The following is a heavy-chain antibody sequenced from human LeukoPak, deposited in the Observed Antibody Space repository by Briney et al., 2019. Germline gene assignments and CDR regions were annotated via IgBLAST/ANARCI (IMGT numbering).Heavy chain of an antibody. D-gene: IGHD3-10*01. V-gene: IGHV1-2*02. J-gene: IGHJ4*02. CDR3: ARGAWIGSGSPYYFDY. CDR2: INPNSGGT. Sequence: ASVKVSCTASGYIFTGYYMHWVRQAPGQGLEWMGWINPNSGGTNHAQKFQGRVTMTGDTSISTAYMELTRLRSDDTAVYYCARGAWIGSGSPYYFDYWGQGTLVTVSS. CDR1: GYIFTGYY.